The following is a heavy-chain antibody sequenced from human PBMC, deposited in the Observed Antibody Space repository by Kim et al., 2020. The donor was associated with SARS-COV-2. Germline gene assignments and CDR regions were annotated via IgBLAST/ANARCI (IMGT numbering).Heavy chain of an antibody. Sequence: ASVKVSCKASGYTFTSYGISWVRQAPGQGLEWMGWISAYNGNTNYAQKLQGRVTMTTDTSTSTAYMELRSLRSDDTAVYYCARAGQWLWSELGVRLYYYGMDVWGQGTTLTVSS. CDR1: GYTFTSYG. CDR3: ARAGQWLWSELGVRLYYYGMDV. V-gene: IGHV1-18*01. D-gene: IGHD3-3*01. CDR2: ISAYNGNT. J-gene: IGHJ6*02.